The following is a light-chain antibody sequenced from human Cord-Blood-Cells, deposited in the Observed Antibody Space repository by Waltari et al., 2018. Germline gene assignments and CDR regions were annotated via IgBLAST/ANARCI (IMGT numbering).Light chain of an antibody. J-gene: IGLJ2*01. CDR2: SNN. Sequence: QSVLTQPPSASGTPGQRVTISCSGSSSNIGSNTVNWYQQLPGTAPKLLIYSNNRRPAVVPDRFSSSKSGTSASLAISGIQSEDGADYYCAAWDDSLNGVVFGGGTKLTVL. V-gene: IGLV1-44*01. CDR1: SSNIGSNT. CDR3: AAWDDSLNGVV.